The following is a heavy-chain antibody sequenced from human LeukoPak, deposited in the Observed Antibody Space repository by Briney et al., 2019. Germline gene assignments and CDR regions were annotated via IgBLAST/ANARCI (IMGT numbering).Heavy chain of an antibody. CDR3: ARDYRYAFNN. J-gene: IGHJ4*02. CDR2: IGIDSGKT. Sequence: GGSLRLSCAASGFTFSDYSMNWVRQAPGKGLEWISYIGIDSGKTKYADSVKGRFTISGDKAKSSLYLQMSSLRVEDTAVYYCARDYRYAFNNWGQGTLVTVSS. V-gene: IGHV3-48*01. CDR1: GFTFSDYS. D-gene: IGHD1-1*01.